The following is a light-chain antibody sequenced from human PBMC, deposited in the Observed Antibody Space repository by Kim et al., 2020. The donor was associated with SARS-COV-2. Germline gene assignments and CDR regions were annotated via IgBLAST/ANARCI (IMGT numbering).Light chain of an antibody. V-gene: IGKV1-33*01. Sequence: DTQMTQSPPSLSASVGDRVSITCQASQDIRKLLNWYQQKPGKAPRLLIYDASNLETGVPSRFSGSGSGTQFTFTISSLQPEDIATYYCQQYDDLYSFGQGTKLEI. J-gene: IGKJ2*03. CDR3: QQYDDLYS. CDR1: QDIRKL. CDR2: DAS.